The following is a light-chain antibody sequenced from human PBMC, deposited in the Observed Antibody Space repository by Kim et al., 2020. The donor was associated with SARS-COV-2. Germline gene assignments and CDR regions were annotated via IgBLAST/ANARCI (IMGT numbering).Light chain of an antibody. CDR3: QQYGTWPPIT. V-gene: IGKV3-11*01. J-gene: IGKJ5*01. CDR2: GAP. CDR1: QSISTS. Sequence: PGERAPPSCRASQSISTSLAWYQHKPGQAPRLLFYGAPNRVTGTPARFSGSGSGTDFTLTINNLEPEDFAVYYCQQYGTWPPITFGQGTRLEIK.